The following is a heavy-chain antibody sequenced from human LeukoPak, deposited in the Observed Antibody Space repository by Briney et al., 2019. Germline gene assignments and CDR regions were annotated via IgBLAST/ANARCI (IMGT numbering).Heavy chain of an antibody. CDR1: GLTFISYG. J-gene: IGHJ6*02. CDR2: ISYDGRYQ. D-gene: IGHD3-16*01. Sequence: GGSLRLSCEASGLTFISYGVHWVRQAPGKGLEWVAVISYDGRYQYQADSVKGRFTLARDNSKNTVYLQMNSLTTEDTAVYYCAKDRRMMSPHYGMDVWGQGTTVTVSS. CDR3: AKDRRMMSPHYGMDV. V-gene: IGHV3-30*18.